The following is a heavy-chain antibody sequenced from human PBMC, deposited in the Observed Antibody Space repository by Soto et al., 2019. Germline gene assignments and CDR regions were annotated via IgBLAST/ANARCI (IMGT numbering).Heavy chain of an antibody. CDR1: GFTFSSYE. D-gene: IGHD5-18*01. CDR3: ARELRQSGYSYGYVDY. J-gene: IGHJ4*02. Sequence: EVQLVESGGGLVQPGGSLRLSCAASGFTFSSYEMNWVRQAPGKGLEWVSYISSSGSTIYYADSVKGRFTISRDNAKNSLYLQMNSLRAEDTAVYYCARELRQSGYSYGYVDYWGQGTLVTVSS. V-gene: IGHV3-48*03. CDR2: ISSSGSTI.